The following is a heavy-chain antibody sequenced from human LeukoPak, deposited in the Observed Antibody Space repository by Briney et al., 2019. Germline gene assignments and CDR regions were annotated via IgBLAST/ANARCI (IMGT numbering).Heavy chain of an antibody. J-gene: IGHJ5*02. V-gene: IGHV4-59*01. CDR1: GGSISPYF. Sequence: SETLSLTCTVSGGSISPYFWSWIRQPPGNGLEWIGYISYTGNTNYNPSLKSRVTISVDTSKNQFSLQLTSVTAADTAVYYCARDDYRGVTNFDPWGQGTLVTVSS. CDR2: ISYTGNT. D-gene: IGHD3-10*01. CDR3: ARDDYRGVTNFDP.